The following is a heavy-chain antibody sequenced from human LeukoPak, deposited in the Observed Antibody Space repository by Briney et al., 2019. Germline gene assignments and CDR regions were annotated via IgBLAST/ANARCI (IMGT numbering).Heavy chain of an antibody. V-gene: IGHV3-64*01. D-gene: IGHD5-18*01. J-gene: IGHJ4*02. CDR2: ISADGGST. Sequence: GGSLRLSCAASGFMVSNYDMHWVRQAPGKGLEYVSHISADGGSTYYAISVKGRFTISRDNSKNTLYLQMGSLRAEDMAVYYCAGGRGYIYGSDYWGQGTLVTVSS. CDR1: GFMVSNYD. CDR3: AGGRGYIYGSDY.